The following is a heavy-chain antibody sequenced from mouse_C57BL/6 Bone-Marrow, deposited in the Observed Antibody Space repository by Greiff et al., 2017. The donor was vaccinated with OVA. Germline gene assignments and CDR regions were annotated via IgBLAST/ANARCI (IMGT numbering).Heavy chain of an antibody. J-gene: IGHJ4*01. CDR1: GFTFSDYG. CDR3: ARGRSLYAMDY. V-gene: IGHV5-17*01. D-gene: IGHD6-1*01. CDR2: ISSGSSTI. Sequence: EVQVVESGGDLVKPGGSLKLSCAASGFTFSDYGMHWVRQAPEKGLEWVAYISSGSSTIYYADTVKGRFTISRDNAKNTLFLQMTSLRSEDTAMYYCARGRSLYAMDYWGQGTSVTVSS.